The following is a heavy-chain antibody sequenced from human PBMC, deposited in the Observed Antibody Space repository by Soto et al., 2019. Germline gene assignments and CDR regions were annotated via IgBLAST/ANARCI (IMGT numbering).Heavy chain of an antibody. CDR3: ARGAVVPAATDVDY. CDR2: ISSSSSTI. Sequence: PGGSLRLSCAASGFTFSSYSMNWVRQAPGKGLEWVSYISSSSSTIYYADSVKGRFTISRDNAKNSLYLQMNSLRDEDTAVYYCARGAVVPAATDVDYWGQGTLVTVSS. CDR1: GFTFSSYS. D-gene: IGHD2-2*01. V-gene: IGHV3-48*02. J-gene: IGHJ4*02.